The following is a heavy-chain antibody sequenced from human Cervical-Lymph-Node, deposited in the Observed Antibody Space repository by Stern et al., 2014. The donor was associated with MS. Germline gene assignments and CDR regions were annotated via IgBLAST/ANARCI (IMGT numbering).Heavy chain of an antibody. V-gene: IGHV1-58*01. CDR2: IVVGSGNT. CDR1: GFTFTSSA. J-gene: IGHJ3*02. Sequence: QLVQSGPEVKKPGTSVKVSCKASGFTFTSSAVQWVRQARGQRLEWIGWIVVGSGNTNYAQKFQERVTITRDMSTSTAYMELSSLRSEDTAVYYCAAEPMYYSDSVGAFDIWGQGTMVTVYS. D-gene: IGHD3-22*01. CDR3: AAEPMYYSDSVGAFDI.